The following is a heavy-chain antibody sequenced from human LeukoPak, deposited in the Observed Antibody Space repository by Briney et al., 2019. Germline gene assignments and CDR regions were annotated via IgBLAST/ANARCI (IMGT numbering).Heavy chain of an antibody. CDR1: GFTFSSYW. Sequence: GGSLRLSCAASGFTFSSYWMGWVRQAPGKGLEWVTNIKQDGSEKYYVDSVKGRFTISRDNAKNSLYLQMNSLRAEDTAVYYCARSSYCTNGVCYSQNWFDPWGQGTLVTVSS. D-gene: IGHD2-8*01. CDR3: ARSSYCTNGVCYSQNWFDP. V-gene: IGHV3-7*01. CDR2: IKQDGSEK. J-gene: IGHJ5*02.